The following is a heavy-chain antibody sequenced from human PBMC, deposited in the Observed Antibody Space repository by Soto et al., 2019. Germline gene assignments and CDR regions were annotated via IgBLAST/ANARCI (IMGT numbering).Heavy chain of an antibody. CDR2: TYYRSKWYN. Sequence: SQTLSLTCATSGDSVSSNSAAWNWIRQSPSRGLELLGRTYYRSKWYNDYAVSVKSRITINPDTSKNQFSLQLNSVTPEDTAVYYYARKWVVRGNYGMDVWGQGTTVTVSS. CDR1: GDSVSSNSAA. J-gene: IGHJ6*02. V-gene: IGHV6-1*01. CDR3: ARKWVVRGNYGMDV. D-gene: IGHD3-10*01.